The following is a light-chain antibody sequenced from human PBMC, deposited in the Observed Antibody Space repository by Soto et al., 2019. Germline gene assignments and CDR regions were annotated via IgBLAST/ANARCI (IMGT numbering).Light chain of an antibody. J-gene: IGKJ2*01. Sequence: EIVMTQSPATLSVSPGERATLSCRASQSVSSNLAWFQQKPGQAPSLLIYDASTRATGIPARFSGSGSATEFTLTINSLQSEAFEVYYYQQYNNWPPDFTFGQGTKLEIK. V-gene: IGKV3-15*01. CDR3: QQYNNWPPDFT. CDR1: QSVSSN. CDR2: DAS.